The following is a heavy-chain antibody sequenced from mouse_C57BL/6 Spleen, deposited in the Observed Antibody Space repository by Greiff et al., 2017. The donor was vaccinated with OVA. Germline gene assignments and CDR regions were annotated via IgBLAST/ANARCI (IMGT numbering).Heavy chain of an antibody. J-gene: IGHJ2*01. CDR2: ISYDGSN. Sequence: EVQLQESGPGLVKPSQSLSLTCSVTGYSITSGYYWNLIRQFPGNKLEWMGYISYDGSNNYNPSLKNRISITRDTSKNQFFLKLNSVTTEDTDTYYCAREWGGYDYWGQGTTLTVSS. CDR1: GYSITSGYY. V-gene: IGHV3-6*01. CDR3: AREWGGYDY.